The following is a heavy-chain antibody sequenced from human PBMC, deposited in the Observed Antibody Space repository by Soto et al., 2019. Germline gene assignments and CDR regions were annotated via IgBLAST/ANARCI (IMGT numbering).Heavy chain of an antibody. CDR2: INPSGDST. D-gene: IGHD3-22*01. CDR3: ARDYYDSSGHHLNDY. V-gene: IGHV1-46*01. CDR1: GYTFTSYY. J-gene: IGHJ4*02. Sequence: ASVKVSCKASGYTFTSYYMHWVRQAPGQGLEWMGIINPSGDSTSYAQKFQGRVTMTRDTSTSTVYMELSSLRSEDTAVYYCARDYYDSSGHHLNDYWGQGTLVTAPQ.